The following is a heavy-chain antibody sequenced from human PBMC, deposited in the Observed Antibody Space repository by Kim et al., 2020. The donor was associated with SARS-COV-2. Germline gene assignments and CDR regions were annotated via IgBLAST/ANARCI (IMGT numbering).Heavy chain of an antibody. V-gene: IGHV3-21*01. D-gene: IGHD6-13*01. J-gene: IGHJ4*02. Sequence: DSGKGRFTISRDNAKNSLYLQMNSLRAEDTAVYYCARDGKQQLVYRPEDYWGQGTLVTVSS. CDR3: ARDGKQQLVYRPEDY.